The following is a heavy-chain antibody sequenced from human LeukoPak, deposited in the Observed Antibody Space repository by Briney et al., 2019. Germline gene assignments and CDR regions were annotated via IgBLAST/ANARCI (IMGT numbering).Heavy chain of an antibody. CDR1: GGSINNYY. V-gene: IGHV4-59*12. CDR2: ISYRGNT. CDR3: ARVFALLIGYSSSWPAFDY. J-gene: IGHJ4*02. D-gene: IGHD6-13*01. Sequence: SETLSLTCTVSGGSINNYYWSWIRQPPGKGLEWIGYISYRGNTNYIPSLKSRVTISVDTSKNQFSLKLSSVTAADTAVYYCARVFALLIGYSSSWPAFDYWGQGTLVTVSS.